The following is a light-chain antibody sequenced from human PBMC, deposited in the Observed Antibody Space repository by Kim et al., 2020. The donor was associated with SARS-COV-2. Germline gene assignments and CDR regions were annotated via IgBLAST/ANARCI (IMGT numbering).Light chain of an antibody. CDR3: QQYLSTPLT. J-gene: IGKJ2*01. CDR2: EES. CDR1: QSVGIS. Sequence: EIVLTQSPGTLSLSPGEKATLSCRASQSVGISLAWHQQKPGQAPRLLIREESSRATGIPDRFSGSGSGTDFTLTISRVEPEDFAAYYCQQYLSTPLTFGQGTKLEI. V-gene: IGKV3-20*01.